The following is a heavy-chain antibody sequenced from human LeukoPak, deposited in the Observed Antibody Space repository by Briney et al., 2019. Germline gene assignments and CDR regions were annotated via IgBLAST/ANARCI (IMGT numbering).Heavy chain of an antibody. D-gene: IGHD3-10*01. J-gene: IGHJ5*02. CDR2: ISFHGTDS. CDR1: GFTFSSYT. Sequence: GGSLRLSCAASGFTFSSYTMNWVRQAPGKGLEWVAVISFHGTDSFYADSVKGRFTISRDNSKNTLYLQMNSLRAEDTAVYYCAKDLMRDLWFGESWGQGTLVSIFS. V-gene: IGHV3-30*04. CDR3: AKDLMRDLWFGES.